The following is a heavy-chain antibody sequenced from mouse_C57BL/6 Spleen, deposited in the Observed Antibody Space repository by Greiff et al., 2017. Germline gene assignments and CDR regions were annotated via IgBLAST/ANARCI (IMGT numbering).Heavy chain of an antibody. V-gene: IGHV7-3*01. Sequence: EVMLVESGGGLVQPGGSLSLSCAASGFTFTDYYMSWVRQPPGKALEWLGFIRNKANGYTTEYSASVKGRVTISRDNSQSILYLQMNALRAEDSATYYCARWDGNYGGFAYWGQGTLVTVSA. J-gene: IGHJ3*01. D-gene: IGHD2-1*01. CDR1: GFTFTDYY. CDR2: IRNKANGYTT. CDR3: ARWDGNYGGFAY.